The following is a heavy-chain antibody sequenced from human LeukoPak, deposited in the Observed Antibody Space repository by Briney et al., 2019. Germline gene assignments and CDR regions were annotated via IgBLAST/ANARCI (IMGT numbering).Heavy chain of an antibody. CDR2: IYHSGST. Sequence: PSETLSLTCTVSGGSISSYYWSWIRQPPGKGLEWIGSIYHSGSTYYNPSLKSRVTISVDTSKNQFSLQLNSVTPEDTAVYYCAREFDIVDSNWFDPWGQGTLVTVSS. CDR1: GGSISSYY. CDR3: AREFDIVDSNWFDP. V-gene: IGHV4-59*12. J-gene: IGHJ5*02. D-gene: IGHD2-15*01.